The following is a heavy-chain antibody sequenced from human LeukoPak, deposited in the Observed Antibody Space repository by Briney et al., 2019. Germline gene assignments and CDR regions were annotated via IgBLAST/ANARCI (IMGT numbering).Heavy chain of an antibody. V-gene: IGHV3-23*01. D-gene: IGHD3-9*01. J-gene: IGHJ4*02. CDR2: ISGSGIST. CDR1: GFTFSDYA. CDR3: AKGDNNILTGYYNSFDS. Sequence: GGSLRLSCAASGFTFSDYAMTWIRQAPGKGLEWVSTISGSGISTYFADSVKGRFTISRDNSRNTLFLQMDSLRAEDTALFYCAKGDNNILTGYYNSFDSWGQGTLVAVSS.